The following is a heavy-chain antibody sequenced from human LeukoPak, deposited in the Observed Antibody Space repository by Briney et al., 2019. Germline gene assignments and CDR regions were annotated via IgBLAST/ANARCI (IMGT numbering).Heavy chain of an antibody. CDR1: GFTFSSNS. Sequence: GGSLRLSCVASGFTFSSNSMNWFGQAPGKGLEGVSYISSASGSIYYADSVKGRCTVSRDNAKNSLFLQMNSLRAEDTAVYYCARLPAYCSSTSCYYDYSGRGTLVTVSS. CDR3: ARLPAYCSSTSCYYDY. D-gene: IGHD2-2*01. J-gene: IGHJ4*02. CDR2: ISSASGSI. V-gene: IGHV3-48*04.